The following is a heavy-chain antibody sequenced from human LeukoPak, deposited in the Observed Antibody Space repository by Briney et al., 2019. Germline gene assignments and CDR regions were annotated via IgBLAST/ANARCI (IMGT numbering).Heavy chain of an antibody. J-gene: IGHJ5*02. CDR3: ARGTPTYYYDSSGSYVRDWFDP. Sequence: SETLSLTCTVSGGSISSYYWSWIRQPAGKGLEWIGRIYTSGSTNYNPSLKSRVTMSVDTSKNQFSLKLSSVTAADTAVYYCARGTPTYYYDSSGSYVRDWFDPWGQGTLVTVSS. V-gene: IGHV4-4*07. D-gene: IGHD3-22*01. CDR2: IYTSGST. CDR1: GGSISSYY.